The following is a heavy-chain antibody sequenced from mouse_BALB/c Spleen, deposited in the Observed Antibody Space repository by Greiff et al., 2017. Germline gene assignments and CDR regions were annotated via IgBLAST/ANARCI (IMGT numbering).Heavy chain of an antibody. D-gene: IGHD1-1*01. CDR3: AREILNAMDY. CDR1: GFSLTSYG. CDR2: IWAGGST. Sequence: VKLQESGPGLVAPSQSLSITCTVSGFSLTSYGVHWVRQPPGKGLEWLGVIWAGGSTNYNSALMSRLSISKDNSRSQVFLKMNSLQTDDTAMYYCAREILNAMDYWGQGTSVTVSS. J-gene: IGHJ4*01. V-gene: IGHV2-9*02.